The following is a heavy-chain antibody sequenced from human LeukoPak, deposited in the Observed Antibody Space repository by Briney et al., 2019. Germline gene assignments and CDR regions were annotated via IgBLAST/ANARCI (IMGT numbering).Heavy chain of an antibody. CDR3: AGRDVSAWYYFDY. CDR2: IYPGDSDI. CDR1: GYTFNTYW. Sequence: PGESLKISCKGSGYTFNTYWVGWVRQMPGKGLEWIGIIYPGDSDIRYSPSFRGQVTISADKSSSTAYLQWSSLKASDTAMYYCAGRDVSAWYYFDYWGQGTLVTVSS. D-gene: IGHD6-19*01. J-gene: IGHJ4*02. V-gene: IGHV5-51*01.